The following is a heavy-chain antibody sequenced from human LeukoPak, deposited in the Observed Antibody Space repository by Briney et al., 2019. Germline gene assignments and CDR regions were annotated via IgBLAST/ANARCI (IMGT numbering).Heavy chain of an antibody. CDR1: GHSFTSYA. V-gene: IGHV7-4-1*02. Sequence: ASVKVSCKASGHSFTSYAMKWVRQAPGEGLEWMGWINTNTGNPTYAQGFTGRFVFSLDTSVSTAYLQISSLKAEDTAVYYCARDHGSPGDYYYMDVWGKGTTVTVSS. J-gene: IGHJ6*03. D-gene: IGHD5-24*01. CDR2: INTNTGNP. CDR3: ARDHGSPGDYYYMDV.